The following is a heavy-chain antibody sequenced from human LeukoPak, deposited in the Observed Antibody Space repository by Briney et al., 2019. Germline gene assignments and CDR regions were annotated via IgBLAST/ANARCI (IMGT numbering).Heavy chain of an antibody. CDR2: IYPRDGST. CDR3: ARDQEGFDY. J-gene: IGHJ4*02. CDR1: GYTFTSNY. Sequence: ASVKVSFKASGYTFTSNYIHWVRQAPGQGLEWMGMIYPRDGSTSYAQKFQGRVTVTRDTSTSTVHMELSGLRSEDTAVYYCARDQEGFDYWGQGTLVTVSS. V-gene: IGHV1-46*01.